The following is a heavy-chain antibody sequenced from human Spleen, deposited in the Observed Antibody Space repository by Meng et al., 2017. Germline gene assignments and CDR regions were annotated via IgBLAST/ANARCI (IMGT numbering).Heavy chain of an antibody. Sequence: SETLSLTCTVSGYSISSGYYWGWIRQPPGKGLEWIGSIYHSGSTYYNPSLKSRVTISVDTSKNQFSLTLSSVTAADAAVYYCATAKRDSGSYWFDPWGQGTLVTVSS. CDR1: GYSISSGYY. CDR3: ATAKRDSGSYWFDP. V-gene: IGHV4-38-2*02. D-gene: IGHD3-10*01. J-gene: IGHJ5*02. CDR2: IYHSGST.